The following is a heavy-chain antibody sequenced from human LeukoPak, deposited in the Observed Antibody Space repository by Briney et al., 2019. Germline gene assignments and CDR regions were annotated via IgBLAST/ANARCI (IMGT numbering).Heavy chain of an antibody. Sequence: PGGSLRLSCAASGFTFAKAWMNWVRQAPGRGLEWVGRVKTNAQGGTTNYAAPVEGRFTISRDDSKDTSYMHMNSLKTEDTAVYYCGTSMTLNAFDIWGQGTMVTVSS. CDR1: GFTFAKAW. V-gene: IGHV3-15*01. CDR3: GTSMTLNAFDI. J-gene: IGHJ3*02. CDR2: VKTNAQGGTT.